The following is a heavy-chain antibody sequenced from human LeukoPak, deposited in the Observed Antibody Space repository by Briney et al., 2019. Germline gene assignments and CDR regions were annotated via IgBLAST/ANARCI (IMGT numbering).Heavy chain of an antibody. V-gene: IGHV1-69*13. CDR1: GGTFSSYA. CDR3: ARVPSCSSTSCYPYYYYGMDV. D-gene: IGHD2-2*01. J-gene: IGHJ6*02. Sequence: ASVKVSCKASGGTFSSYAISWVRQAPGQGLEWMGGIIPIFGTANYAQKFQGRVTITADESTSTAYMGLSSLRSEDTAVYYCARVPSCSSTSCYPYYYYGMDVWGQGTTVTVSS. CDR2: IIPIFGTA.